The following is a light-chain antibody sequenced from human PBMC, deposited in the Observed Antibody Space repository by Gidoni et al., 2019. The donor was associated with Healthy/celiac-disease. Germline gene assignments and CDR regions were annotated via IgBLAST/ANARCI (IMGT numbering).Light chain of an antibody. Sequence: DIQMTVSPSSLSASVGDRVTITCRASQSISSYLNWYQQKPGKAPKLLIYAASSLQSGVPSRFSGSGSGTDFTLTISSLQPEDFATYYCQQSYSTPITFGQXTRLEIK. CDR3: QQSYSTPIT. V-gene: IGKV1-39*01. CDR1: QSISSY. CDR2: AAS. J-gene: IGKJ5*01.